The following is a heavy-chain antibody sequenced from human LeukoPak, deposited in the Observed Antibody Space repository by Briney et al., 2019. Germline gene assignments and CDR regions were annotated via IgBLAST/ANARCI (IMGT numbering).Heavy chain of an antibody. J-gene: IGHJ4*02. V-gene: IGHV1-3*04. Sequence: GASVKVSCKASGYTFTSYAMHWVRQAPGQRLEWMGWINTGNGNTKYSQEFQGRVTITRDTSANTAYMELRSLRSDDTAVYYCARGFPYEAYGDYLTYYFDYWGQGTLVTVSS. CDR1: GYTFTSYA. CDR3: ARGFPYEAYGDYLTYYFDY. D-gene: IGHD4-17*01. CDR2: INTGNGNT.